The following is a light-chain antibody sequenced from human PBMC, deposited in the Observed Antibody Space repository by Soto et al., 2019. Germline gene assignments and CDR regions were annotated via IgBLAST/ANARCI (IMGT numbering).Light chain of an antibody. J-gene: IGLJ3*02. CDR1: NRDVGSYNL. V-gene: IGLV2-14*01. CDR3: SSYTTTSTLV. CDR2: EVR. Sequence: QSVLTQPASVSGSPGQSITISCTGTNRDVGSYNLVSWYQQRPGEAPKLIISEVRNRPSGMSYRFIGSKSGNTASLTISGLQAEDEADYYCSSYTTTSTLVFGGGTQLTVL.